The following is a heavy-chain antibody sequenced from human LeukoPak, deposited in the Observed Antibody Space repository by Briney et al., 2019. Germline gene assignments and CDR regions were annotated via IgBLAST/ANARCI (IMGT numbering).Heavy chain of an antibody. D-gene: IGHD4-11*01. CDR3: ARDLSSNYEFDY. V-gene: IGHV4-59*01. Sequence: KPSETLSLTCTVSDGSISSYYWSWVRQPPGKGLEWIGYIYYSGSTNYNPSLKSRVTISVDTSKNQFSLKLSSVTAADTAVYYCARDLSSNYEFDYWGQGTLVTVSS. CDR2: IYYSGST. J-gene: IGHJ4*02. CDR1: DGSISSYY.